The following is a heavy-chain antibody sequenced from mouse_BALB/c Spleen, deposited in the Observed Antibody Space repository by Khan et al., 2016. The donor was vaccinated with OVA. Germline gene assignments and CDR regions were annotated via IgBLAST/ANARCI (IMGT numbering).Heavy chain of an antibody. CDR3: AREVPFVY. CDR1: GYTFANYW. V-gene: IGHV1S81*02. J-gene: IGHJ3*01. Sequence: QVQLQQPGAELVKPGASVKLSCKASGYTFANYWIHWLKQRPGHGLEWIGEISPSSGRTSYNARFKTKATLTVDKSSSTAYLQLSSLTSEDSAVYYCAREVPFVYWGQGTLVTVSA. CDR2: ISPSSGRT.